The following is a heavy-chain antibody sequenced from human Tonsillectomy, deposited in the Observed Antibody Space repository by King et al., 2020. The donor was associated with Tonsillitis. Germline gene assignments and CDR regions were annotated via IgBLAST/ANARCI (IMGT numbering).Heavy chain of an antibody. D-gene: IGHD4-17*01. Sequence: VQLVESGGGVVQPGRSLRLSCAASGFTFSRYGMHWVRQAPGKGLEWVAVISYDGSYKYYVDSVKGRFTISRDNSKNTLYLQMNSLRAEDTAVYFCAKEEADTVPLDSWGQGTLVTVSS. J-gene: IGHJ4*02. V-gene: IGHV3-30*18. CDR1: GFTFSRYG. CDR2: ISYDGSYK. CDR3: AKEEADTVPLDS.